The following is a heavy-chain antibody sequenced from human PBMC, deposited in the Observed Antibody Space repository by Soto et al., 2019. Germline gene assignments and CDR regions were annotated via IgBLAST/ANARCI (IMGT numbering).Heavy chain of an antibody. D-gene: IGHD3-9*01. CDR2: IKSKTDGGTT. CDR3: TTVKVDDILTGYYYFDY. J-gene: IGHJ4*02. Sequence: GGSLRLSCAASGFTFSNAWMSWVRQAPGKGLEWVGRIKSKTDGGTTDYAAPVKGRFTISRDDSKNTLYLQMNSLKTEDTAVYYCTTVKVDDILTGYYYFDYWGQGTLVTVSS. CDR1: GFTFSNAW. V-gene: IGHV3-15*01.